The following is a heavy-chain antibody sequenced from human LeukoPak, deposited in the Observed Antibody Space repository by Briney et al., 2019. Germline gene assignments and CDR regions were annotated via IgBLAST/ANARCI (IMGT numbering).Heavy chain of an antibody. J-gene: IGHJ5*02. CDR3: AKLYYDFWSGYYRDNWFDP. V-gene: IGHV3-23*01. Sequence: GSLRLSCAASGFTFSSYAMSWVRQAPGKGLEWVSAISGSGGSTYYADSAKGRFTISRDNSKNTLYLQMNSLRAEDTAVYYCAKLYYDFWSGYYRDNWFDPWVQGTLVTVSS. CDR2: ISGSGGST. CDR1: GFTFSSYA. D-gene: IGHD3-3*01.